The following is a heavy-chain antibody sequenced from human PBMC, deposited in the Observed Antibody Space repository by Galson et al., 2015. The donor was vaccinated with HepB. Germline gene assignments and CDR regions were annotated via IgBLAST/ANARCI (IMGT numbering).Heavy chain of an antibody. CDR1: GFTFSSYS. D-gene: IGHD3/OR15-3a*01. Sequence: SLRLSCAASGFTFSSYSMNWVRQAPGKGLEWVSSISSSSSYIYYADSVKGRFTISRDNAKNSLYLQMNSLRAEDTAVYYCARGTGSYGASDAFDIWGQGTMVTVSS. J-gene: IGHJ3*02. V-gene: IGHV3-21*01. CDR2: ISSSSSYI. CDR3: ARGTGSYGASDAFDI.